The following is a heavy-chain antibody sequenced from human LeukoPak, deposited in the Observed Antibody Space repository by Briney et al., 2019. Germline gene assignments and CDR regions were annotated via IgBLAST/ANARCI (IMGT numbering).Heavy chain of an antibody. CDR1: GSTLSSYN. Sequence: GGSLRLSCAASGSTLSSYNMNWVRQAPGKGLEWVSYISGGSSTIFYADSVKGRFTISRDNAKQSLYLQMNSLRDEDTAVYYCAREKYYGTSGYYYGSTFDYWGQGTLVTVSS. CDR2: ISGGSSTI. CDR3: AREKYYGTSGYYYGSTFDY. V-gene: IGHV3-48*02. J-gene: IGHJ4*02. D-gene: IGHD3-22*01.